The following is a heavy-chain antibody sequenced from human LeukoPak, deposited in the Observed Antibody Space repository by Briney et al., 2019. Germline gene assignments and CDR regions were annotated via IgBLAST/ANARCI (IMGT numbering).Heavy chain of an antibody. D-gene: IGHD6-13*01. J-gene: IGHJ6*02. Sequence: SGTLSLTCTVSGGSISSYYWNWIPQPPGKGLEWIGYINYIRTTDYNPSLKSRVTISLDTSKNRFSLKLSSVTAADTAMYYCARSYSSSDHYYYYGMDVWGQGTTVTVSS. CDR3: ARSYSSSDHYYYYGMDV. CDR1: GGSISSYY. CDR2: INYIRTT. V-gene: IGHV4-59*08.